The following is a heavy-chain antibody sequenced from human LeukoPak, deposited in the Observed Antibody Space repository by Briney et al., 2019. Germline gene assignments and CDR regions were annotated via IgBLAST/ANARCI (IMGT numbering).Heavy chain of an antibody. J-gene: IGHJ5*02. D-gene: IGHD3-10*01. CDR1: GGSFSGYY. CDR3: ASPGDYYGSGIGNWFDP. CDR2: IYHSGST. V-gene: IGHV4-34*01. Sequence: SETLSLTCAVYGGSFSGYYWSWIRQPPGKGLEWIGEIYHSGSTNYNPSLKSRVTISVDASKNQFSLKLSSVTAADTAVYYCASPGDYYGSGIGNWFDPWGQGTLVTVSS.